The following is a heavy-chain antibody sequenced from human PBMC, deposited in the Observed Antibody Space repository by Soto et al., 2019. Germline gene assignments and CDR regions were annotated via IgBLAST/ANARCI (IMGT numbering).Heavy chain of an antibody. CDR3: ATRIYTTIPGGMDV. D-gene: IGHD2-2*02. CDR2: ISGSGDVT. J-gene: IGHJ6*02. V-gene: IGHV3-20*04. Sequence: EVQLLESGGGLAQPGGSLRLSCTATDHAMSWVRQAPGKGLEWVSAISGSGDVTHYGDSVKGRFTFSRDNSKNTMYLQMDSLRVDDTAVYYCATRIYTTIPGGMDVWGQGTTVTVSS. CDR1: DHA.